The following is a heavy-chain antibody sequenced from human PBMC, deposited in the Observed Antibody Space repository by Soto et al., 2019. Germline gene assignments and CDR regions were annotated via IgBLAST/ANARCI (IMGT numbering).Heavy chain of an antibody. CDR2: SSAYNGNT. V-gene: IGHV1-18*01. J-gene: IGHJ4*02. CDR3: ARDNHYYDSSGYPDY. D-gene: IGHD3-22*01. CDR1: GYTFTSYG. Sequence: ASVKVSYKASGYTFTSYGISWERRAPGQGLEWMGWSSAYNGNTNYAQKLQGRVTMTTDTTTSTAYMELRSLRSDDTAVYYCARDNHYYDSSGYPDYWGQGTLVTVSS.